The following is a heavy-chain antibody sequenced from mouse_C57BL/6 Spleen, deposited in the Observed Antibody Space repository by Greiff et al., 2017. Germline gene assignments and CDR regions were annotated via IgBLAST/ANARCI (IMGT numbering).Heavy chain of an antibody. Sequence: EVQLQQSGPELVKPGASVKISCKASGYSFTGYYMNWVKQSPEKSLEWIGEINPSTGGTTYNKKFKAKATLTVDTSSSTAYMQLKSLTSEDSAVYYCARQGSGWDDYWGQGTTLTVSS. CDR2: INPSTGGT. CDR1: GYSFTGYY. CDR3: ARQGSGWDDY. D-gene: IGHD4-1*01. J-gene: IGHJ2*01. V-gene: IGHV1-42*01.